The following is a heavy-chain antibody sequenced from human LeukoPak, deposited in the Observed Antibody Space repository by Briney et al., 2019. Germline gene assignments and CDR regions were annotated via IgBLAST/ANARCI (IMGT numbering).Heavy chain of an antibody. Sequence: NSSETLSLTCAVYGGSFSGYYWSWLRQPPGKGLEWIGEINHSGSTNYNPSPKSRVTISVDTSKNQFSLKLSSVTAADTAVYYCARGALEGYCSGGSCPFFDYWGQGTLVTVSS. J-gene: IGHJ4*02. V-gene: IGHV4-34*01. CDR3: ARGALEGYCSGGSCPFFDY. D-gene: IGHD2-15*01. CDR2: INHSGST. CDR1: GGSFSGYY.